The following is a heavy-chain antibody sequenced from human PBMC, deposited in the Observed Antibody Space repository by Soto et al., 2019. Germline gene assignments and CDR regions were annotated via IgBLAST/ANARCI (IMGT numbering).Heavy chain of an antibody. J-gene: IGHJ4*02. D-gene: IGHD2-2*01. CDR3: ATALGCSSTSCTLDY. Sequence: QVQLVQSGAEVKKPGSSVKVSCKASGGTFGSYAFSWVRQAPGQGLEWMGGIIPVSGAAHYAQKFQGRVTITADESTSTAYMELSSRSSQDTAVYYCATALGCSSTSCTLDYWGQGTRVIVSS. V-gene: IGHV1-69*01. CDR1: GGTFGSYA. CDR2: IIPVSGAA.